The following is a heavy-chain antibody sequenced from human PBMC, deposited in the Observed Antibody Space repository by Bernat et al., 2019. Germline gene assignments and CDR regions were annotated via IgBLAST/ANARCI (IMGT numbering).Heavy chain of an antibody. D-gene: IGHD6-19*01. CDR1: GCSISSSSYY. Sequence: QLQLQESGPGLVKPSETLSLTCTVSGCSISSSSYYWGWIRQPPGKGLEWIGSVYYSGSTYYNPSLKSRVTIPVDTSKNQFSLKLSSVTAADTAVYYCARQSGIAVLFDYWGQGTLVTVSS. V-gene: IGHV4-39*01. CDR2: VYYSGST. CDR3: ARQSGIAVLFDY. J-gene: IGHJ4*02.